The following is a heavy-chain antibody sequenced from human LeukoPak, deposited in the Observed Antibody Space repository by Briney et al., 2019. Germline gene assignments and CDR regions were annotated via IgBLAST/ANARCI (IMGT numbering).Heavy chain of an antibody. CDR1: GGSISSGSYY. V-gene: IGHV4-61*02. J-gene: IGHJ5*02. Sequence: PSQTLSLTCTVSGGSISSGSYYWSWIRQPAGKGLEWIGRIYTSGSTNYNPSLKSRVTISVDTSKNQFSLKLSSVTAADTAVYYCARSGGSGSWRFDPWDQGTLVTVSS. CDR2: IYTSGST. CDR3: ARSGGSGSWRFDP. D-gene: IGHD3-10*01.